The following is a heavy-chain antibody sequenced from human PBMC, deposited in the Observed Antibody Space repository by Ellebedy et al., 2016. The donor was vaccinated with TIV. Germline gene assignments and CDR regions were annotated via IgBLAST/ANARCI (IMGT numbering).Heavy chain of an antibody. CDR2: SKPNSGDT. D-gene: IGHD5-24*01. V-gene: IGHV1-2*06. J-gene: IGHJ4*02. CDR3: ARDRLGDGYMILNY. CDR1: GFTFIAYH. Sequence: ASVKVSCXTSGFTFIAYHIHWVRQAPGQGLEWMGLSKPNSGDTKYAQKFQGRVTMTRDTSISTAYMELSELTSDDTAVYYCARDRLGDGYMILNYWGQGTLVAVSS.